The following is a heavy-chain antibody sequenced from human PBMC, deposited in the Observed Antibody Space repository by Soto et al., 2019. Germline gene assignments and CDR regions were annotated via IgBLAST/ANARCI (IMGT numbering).Heavy chain of an antibody. CDR1: GFTFSNYW. D-gene: IGHD5-12*01. CDR2: ITGDGSNT. V-gene: IGHV3-74*01. J-gene: IGHJ4*02. CDR3: ARGGVYGSHDS. Sequence: GGSLRLSCAASGFTFSNYWMNWVRQAPGKGLVWVSRITGDGSNTDYAGSVKGRFSISRDNAKNTLYLQMNSLRAEDTAVYYCARGGVYGSHDSWGQGT.